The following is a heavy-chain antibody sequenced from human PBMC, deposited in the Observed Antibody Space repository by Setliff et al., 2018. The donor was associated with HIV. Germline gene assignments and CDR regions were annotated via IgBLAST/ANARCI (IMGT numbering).Heavy chain of an antibody. Sequence: HPGGSLRLSCAASGFTFNTYAMSWVRQAPGKGLEWVSVISYSGGSTFYADSVKGRFTISRGNSKNTLYLQMNGLRVEDTAVYYCAKDGISGGAYPPYYFDYWGHGTLVTVSS. CDR1: GFTFNTYA. J-gene: IGHJ4*01. CDR3: AKDGISGGAYPPYYFDY. CDR2: ISYSGGST. V-gene: IGHV3-23*01. D-gene: IGHD2-15*01.